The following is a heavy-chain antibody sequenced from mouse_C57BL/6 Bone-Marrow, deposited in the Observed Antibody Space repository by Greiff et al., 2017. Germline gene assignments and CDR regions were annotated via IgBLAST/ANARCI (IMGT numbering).Heavy chain of an antibody. D-gene: IGHD1-1*01. CDR2: IHPSDSDT. J-gene: IGHJ4*01. V-gene: IGHV1-74*01. CDR1: GYTFTSYW. CDR3: AIHFLITTVVAGAMDY. Sequence: VKLQQPGAELVKPGASVKVSCKASGYTFTSYWMHWVKQRPGQGLEWIGRIHPSDSDTNYNQKFKGKATLTVDKSSSTAYMQLSSLTSEDSAVYYCAIHFLITTVVAGAMDYWGQGTSVTVSS.